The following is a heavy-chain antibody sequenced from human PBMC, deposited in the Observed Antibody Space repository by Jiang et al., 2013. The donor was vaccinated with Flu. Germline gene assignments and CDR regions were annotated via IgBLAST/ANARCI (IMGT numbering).Heavy chain of an antibody. D-gene: IGHD5-24*01. V-gene: IGHV4-61*02. J-gene: IGHJ4*02. CDR1: GGSISSGSYY. Sequence: GSGLVKPSQTLSLTCTVSGGSISSGSYYWSWIRQPAGKGLEWIGRIHSSGSTIYNPSLKSRVTISVDTSKEQFSLKVSSVTAADTAVYHCARIRDGYINHFDYWGQGTLVTVSS. CDR2: IHSSGST. CDR3: ARIRDGYINHFDY.